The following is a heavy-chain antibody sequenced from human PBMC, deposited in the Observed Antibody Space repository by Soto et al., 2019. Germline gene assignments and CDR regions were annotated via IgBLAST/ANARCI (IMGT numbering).Heavy chain of an antibody. D-gene: IGHD2-2*01. V-gene: IGHV4-4*07. CDR1: GGSISSYY. CDR2: IYTSGST. Sequence: SETLSLTCTVSGGSISSYYWSWIRQPAGKVLEWIGRIYTSGSTNYNPSLKSRVTMSVDTSKNQFSLKLSSVTAADTAVYYCAREKVPAALNWFDPWGQGTLVT. CDR3: AREKVPAALNWFDP. J-gene: IGHJ5*02.